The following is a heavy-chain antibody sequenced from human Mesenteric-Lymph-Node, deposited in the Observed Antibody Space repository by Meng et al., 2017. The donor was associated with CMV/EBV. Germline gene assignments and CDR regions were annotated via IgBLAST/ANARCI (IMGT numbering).Heavy chain of an antibody. J-gene: IGHJ6*02. CDR2: IYYSGST. Sequence: ESLKISCAASGFTFSSYAMSWIRQPPGKGLEWIGYIYYSGSTNYNPSLKSRVTISVDTSKNQFSLKLSSVTAADTAVDYCASEEVVPAAITVGSYYYYYYGMDVWGQGTTVTVSS. CDR1: GFTFSSYA. D-gene: IGHD2-2*02. CDR3: ASEEVVPAAITVGSYYYYYYGMDV. V-gene: IGHV4-59*12.